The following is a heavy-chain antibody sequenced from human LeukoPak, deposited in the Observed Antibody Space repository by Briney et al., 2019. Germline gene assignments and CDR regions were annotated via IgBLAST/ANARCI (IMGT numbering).Heavy chain of an antibody. D-gene: IGHD6-13*01. CDR3: ARRIAAAGPNRGKFDY. J-gene: IGHJ4*02. CDR2: IYHSGST. CDR1: GGSISSSNW. Sequence: SETLSLTCAVSGGSISSSNWWSWVRQPPGKGLEWIGEIYHSGSTNYNPSLKSRVTISVDKSKNQFSLKLSSVTAADTAVYYCARRIAAAGPNRGKFDYWGQGTLVTASS. V-gene: IGHV4-4*02.